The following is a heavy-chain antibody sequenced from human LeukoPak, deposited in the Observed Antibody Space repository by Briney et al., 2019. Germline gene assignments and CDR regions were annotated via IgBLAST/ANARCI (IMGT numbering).Heavy chain of an antibody. J-gene: IGHJ3*02. Sequence: SETLSLTCTVSGGSISSGGYYWSWIRQHPGKGLEWIGYVYYSGSTYYNPSLKSRVTISVDTSKNQFSLKLSSVTAADTAVYYCARGGVFGASDAFDIWGQGTMVTVSS. CDR1: GGSISSGGYY. D-gene: IGHD2-8*01. CDR2: VYYSGST. CDR3: ARGGVFGASDAFDI. V-gene: IGHV4-31*03.